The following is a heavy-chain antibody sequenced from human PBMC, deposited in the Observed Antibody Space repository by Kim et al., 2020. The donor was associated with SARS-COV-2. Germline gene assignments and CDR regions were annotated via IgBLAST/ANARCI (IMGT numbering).Heavy chain of an antibody. V-gene: IGHV4-39*01. Sequence: SETLSLTCTVSGGSLSSSSYYWGWIRQPPGKGLEWIGTAYYSGNTYYNPSLKSRVTISVDTSKNQFSLKRGSVTAAYTAVYYCARHHIDSSGWYVAFYY. D-gene: IGHD6-19*01. CDR2: AYYSGNT. CDR3: ARHHIDSSGWYVAFYY. CDR1: GGSLSSSSYY. J-gene: IGHJ6*01.